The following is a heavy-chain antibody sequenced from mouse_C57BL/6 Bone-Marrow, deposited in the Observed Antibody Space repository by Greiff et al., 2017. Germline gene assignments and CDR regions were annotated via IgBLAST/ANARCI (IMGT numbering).Heavy chain of an antibody. CDR1: GFNITNTY. V-gene: IGHV14-3*01. Sequence: VQLQQSVAELVRPGASVKLSCTASGFNITNTYMHWVKQRPEQGLEWIGRIDPANGNTKYAPKFQGKATITADTSSNTAYLQLSSLTSEDTAIDYWASPITTVVATPFAYWGQGTLVTVSA. D-gene: IGHD1-1*01. CDR3: ASPITTVVATPFAY. J-gene: IGHJ3*01. CDR2: IDPANGNT.